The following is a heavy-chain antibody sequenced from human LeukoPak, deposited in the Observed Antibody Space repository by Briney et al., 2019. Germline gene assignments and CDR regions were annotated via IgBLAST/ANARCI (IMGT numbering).Heavy chain of an antibody. J-gene: IGHJ4*02. Sequence: PGGSLRLSCAASGFTFSSYSMYWLRQAPGKGLEWISVISGGGSSTYYADSVRGRFPISRDNSKNTLFLQMNSLRVEDTAVYYCAKGGPTTTRYEYFDYWGQGILVTVSS. CDR3: AKGGPTTTRYEYFDY. D-gene: IGHD1-1*01. CDR2: ISGGGSST. V-gene: IGHV3-23*01. CDR1: GFTFSSYS.